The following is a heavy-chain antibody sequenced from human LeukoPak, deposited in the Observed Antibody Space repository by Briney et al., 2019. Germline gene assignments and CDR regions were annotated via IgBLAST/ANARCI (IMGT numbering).Heavy chain of an antibody. CDR1: GFTFSTYA. CDR3: AKPPFGELWSYYYYGLDV. CDR2: ISGSGGYT. J-gene: IGHJ6*02. V-gene: IGHV3-23*01. D-gene: IGHD3-10*01. Sequence: GGSLRLSCAASGFTFSTYAMSWARQAPGKGLEWVSAISGSGGYTYYADSVKGRFTISRDNSRDTLYLQINSLRAEETALYYCAKPPFGELWSYYYYGLDVWGQGTTVTVSS.